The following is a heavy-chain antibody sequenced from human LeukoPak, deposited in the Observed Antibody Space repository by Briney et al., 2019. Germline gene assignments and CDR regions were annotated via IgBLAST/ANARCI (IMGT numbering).Heavy chain of an antibody. CDR3: ARDRRLWLVRYMDV. D-gene: IGHD6-19*01. V-gene: IGHV1-2*02. CDR1: GFTFTGYY. CDR2: INPNSGGT. J-gene: IGHJ6*03. Sequence: ASVKVSCKASGFTFTGYYMYWVQQAPGQGLEWMGWINPNSGGTNYAQKFQGRVTMTRDTSISTAYMELSRLRSDDTAVYYCARDRRLWLVRYMDVWGKGTTVTVSS.